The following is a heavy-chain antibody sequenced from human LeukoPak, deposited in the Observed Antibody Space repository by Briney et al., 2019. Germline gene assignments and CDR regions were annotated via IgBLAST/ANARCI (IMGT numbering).Heavy chain of an antibody. J-gene: IGHJ4*02. CDR1: GGSFSGYY. V-gene: IGHV4-34*01. D-gene: IGHD3-3*01. CDR2: INHSGST. CDR3: ARAWSGYYVFDY. Sequence: SETLSLTCAVYGGSFSGYYWSWIRQPPGKGLEWLGEINHSGSTNYNPSLKSRVTISVDTSKNQFSLKLSSVTAADTAVYYCARAWSGYYVFDYWGQGTLVTVSS.